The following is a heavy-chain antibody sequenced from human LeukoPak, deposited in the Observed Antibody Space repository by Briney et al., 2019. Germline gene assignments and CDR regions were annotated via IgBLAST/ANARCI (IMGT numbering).Heavy chain of an antibody. CDR1: GGPISSSNW. Sequence: SETLSLTCAVSGGPISSSNWWSWVRQPPGKGLEWIGEIYHSGSTNYNPSLKSRVTISVDKSKNQFSPKLSSVTAADTAVYYCARTRYDILTGPSDAFDIWAKGQWSPSPQ. CDR2: IYHSGST. CDR3: ARTRYDILTGPSDAFDI. D-gene: IGHD3-9*01. J-gene: IGHJ3*02. V-gene: IGHV4-4*02.